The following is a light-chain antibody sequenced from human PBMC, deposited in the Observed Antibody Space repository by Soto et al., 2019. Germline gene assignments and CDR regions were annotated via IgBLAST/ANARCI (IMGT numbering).Light chain of an antibody. CDR3: QQYNSYAWT. Sequence: DIQMTQSPSTLSASVGDRVTITCRASQSISSWLAWYQQKPGTAPKLLIYKASSLESGVPSRVICRGSGTEFTLTIIRLQPDDFATDYCQQYNSYAWTFGQGAKVEIK. V-gene: IGKV1-5*03. CDR1: QSISSW. CDR2: KAS. J-gene: IGKJ1*01.